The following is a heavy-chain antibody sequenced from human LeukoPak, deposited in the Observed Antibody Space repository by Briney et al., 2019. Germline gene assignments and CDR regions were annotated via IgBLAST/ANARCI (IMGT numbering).Heavy chain of an antibody. J-gene: IGHJ4*02. CDR1: GGTFSSYA. CDR3: VGQSNSLEYSSS. CDR2: IIPIFGTA. D-gene: IGHD6-6*01. Sequence: AASVKVSCKASGGTFSSYAISWVRQAPGQGLEWMGGIIPIFGTASYAQKFQGRVTITTDESTSTAYMELSSLRSEDTAVYYCVGQSNSLEYSSSWGQGTLVTVSS. V-gene: IGHV1-69*05.